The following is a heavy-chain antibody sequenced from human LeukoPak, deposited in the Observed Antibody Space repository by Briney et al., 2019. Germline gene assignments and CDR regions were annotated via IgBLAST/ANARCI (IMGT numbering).Heavy chain of an antibody. CDR1: GFTFSSYN. CDR2: ISSSSSYI. CDR3: ARFISSWYFDY. Sequence: GGSLRLSCAASGFTFSSYNMNWVRQAPGKGLEWVSSISSSSSYIYYADSVKGRFTISRDNAENSLYLQMNSLRAEDTAVYSCARFISSWYFDYWGQGTLVTVSS. J-gene: IGHJ4*02. V-gene: IGHV3-21*01. D-gene: IGHD6-13*01.